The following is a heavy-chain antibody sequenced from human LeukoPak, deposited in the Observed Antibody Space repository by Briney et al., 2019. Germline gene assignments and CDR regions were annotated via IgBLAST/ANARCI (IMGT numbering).Heavy chain of an antibody. D-gene: IGHD5-18*01. J-gene: IGHJ4*02. V-gene: IGHV3-20*04. CDR1: GFTFDDYG. CDR2: INWNGGST. CDR3: ARDGRQLWFRGGFDY. Sequence: PGGSLRLSCAASGFTFDDYGMSWVRHAPGKGLEGVSGINWNGGSTGYAGSVKGRFTISRDNAKNSLYLQMNSLRAEDTAVYYCARDGRQLWFRGGFDYWGQGTLVTVSS.